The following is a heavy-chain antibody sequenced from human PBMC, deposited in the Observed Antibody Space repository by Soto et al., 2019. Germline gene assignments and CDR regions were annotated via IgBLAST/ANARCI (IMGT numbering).Heavy chain of an antibody. CDR3: ASLTGYSSSWFNDAFDI. Sequence: EASVKVSCKASGYTFTSYAMHWVRQAPGQRLEWMGWINAGNGNTKYSQKFQGRVTITRDTSASTAYMELSSLRSEDTAVYYCASLTGYSSSWFNDAFDIWGQGTMVT. CDR2: INAGNGNT. J-gene: IGHJ3*02. CDR1: GYTFTSYA. V-gene: IGHV1-3*01. D-gene: IGHD6-13*01.